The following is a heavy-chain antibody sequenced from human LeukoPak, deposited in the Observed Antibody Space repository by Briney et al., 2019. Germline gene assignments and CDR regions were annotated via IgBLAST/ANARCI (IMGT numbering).Heavy chain of an antibody. CDR1: GYTFTGYY. V-gene: IGHV1-2*02. J-gene: IGHJ4*02. D-gene: IGHD3-22*01. Sequence: GASVKVSCKASGYTFTGYYMHWVRQAPGQRLEWMGWINPNSGATTYAQKFQGRVTMTRDTSISTAHMELSRLRSDDTAVYYCARGVGGYYYDSSGPAFDYWGQGTLVTVSS. CDR3: ARGVGGYYYDSSGPAFDY. CDR2: INPNSGAT.